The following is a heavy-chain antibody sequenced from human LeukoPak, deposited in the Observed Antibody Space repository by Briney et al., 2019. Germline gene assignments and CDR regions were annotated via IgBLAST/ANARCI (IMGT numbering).Heavy chain of an antibody. D-gene: IGHD3-22*01. Sequence: GRSLRLSCAASGFTFDDYAMHWVRHAPGKGLEWVSGISWNSGSIGYADSVKGRFTISRDNAKNSLYLQMNSLRAEGTALYYCAKVTHYYDSSGYYYHRAFDIWGQGTMVTVSS. CDR2: ISWNSGSI. CDR3: AKVTHYYDSSGYYYHRAFDI. CDR1: GFTFDDYA. J-gene: IGHJ3*02. V-gene: IGHV3-9*01.